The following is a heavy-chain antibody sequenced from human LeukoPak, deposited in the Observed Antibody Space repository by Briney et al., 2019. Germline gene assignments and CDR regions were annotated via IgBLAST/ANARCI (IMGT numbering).Heavy chain of an antibody. J-gene: IGHJ6*02. CDR3: AAPWEAKYYYYGMDV. D-gene: IGHD1-26*01. V-gene: IGHV1-69*13. CDR1: GGTFSSYA. CDR2: IIPIFGTA. Sequence: SVRVSCKASGGTFSSYAISWVRQAPGQGLEWMGGIIPIFGTANYAQKFQGRVTITADESTSTAYMELSSLRSEDTAVYYCAAPWEAKYYYYGMDVWGQGTTVTVSS.